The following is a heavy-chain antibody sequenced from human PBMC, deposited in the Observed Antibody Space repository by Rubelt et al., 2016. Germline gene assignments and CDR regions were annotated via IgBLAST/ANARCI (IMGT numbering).Heavy chain of an antibody. J-gene: IGHJ4*02. CDR2: INPNSGGT. CDR1: GYTFTGYY. CDR3: ARLDIAAAEDYFDY. Sequence: QVQLVQSGSELKKPGASGKVSCKASGYTFTGYYMHWVRQAPGQGLEWMGRINPNSGGTNCALSFQGRVTMTRDTYIRTSYMGLSSLRSDDTAVYYCARLDIAAAEDYFDYWGQGTLVTVSS. V-gene: IGHV1-2*06. D-gene: IGHD6-13*01.